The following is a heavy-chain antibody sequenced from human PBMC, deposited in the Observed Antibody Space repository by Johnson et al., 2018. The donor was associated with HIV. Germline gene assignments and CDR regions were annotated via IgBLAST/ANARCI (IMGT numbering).Heavy chain of an antibody. CDR2: ISWNSGSI. J-gene: IGHJ3*02. CDR3: ARDPEGYSGYDFGDAFDI. Sequence: LVESGGGLVQPGRSLRLSCAGSGFTFDDYAMHWVRQAPGKGLEWVSGISWNSGSIGYADSVKGRFTISRDNAENSLYLQMNSLRAEDTAVYYCARDPEGYSGYDFGDAFDIWGQGTMVTVSS. D-gene: IGHD5-12*01. CDR1: GFTFDDYA. V-gene: IGHV3-9*01.